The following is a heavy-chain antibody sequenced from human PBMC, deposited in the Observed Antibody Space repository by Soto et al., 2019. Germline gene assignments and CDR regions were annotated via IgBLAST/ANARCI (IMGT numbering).Heavy chain of an antibody. CDR1: GFTFPGFG. J-gene: IGHJ4*02. V-gene: IGHV1-69*13. D-gene: IGHD2-15*01. Sequence: QLQLVQSGTEVKNPGASVKVSCKASGFTFPGFGITWVRQAPGQGLEWMGGIIPIFGTANYAQKFQGRVTITADESTSTAYMELSSLRSEDTAVYYCARGIITQDSPRGDYWGQGTLVTVSS. CDR2: IIPIFGTA. CDR3: ARGIITQDSPRGDY.